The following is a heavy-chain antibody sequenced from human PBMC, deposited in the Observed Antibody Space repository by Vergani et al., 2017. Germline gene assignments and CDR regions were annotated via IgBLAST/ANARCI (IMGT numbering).Heavy chain of an antibody. J-gene: IGHJ4*02. D-gene: IGHD4-17*01. V-gene: IGHV3-7*01. CDR3: ARGDYVRF. CDR2: IKQDGSEI. CDR1: GFTFSSYW. Sequence: EVQLVESGGGLVQPGGSLRLSCAASGFTFSSYWMTWVRQAPGKGLEWVANIKQDGSEIYYVDSVKGRFTISRDNAKNSLYLQLNSLRVEDTAAYYCARGDYVRFWGQGTLVTVSS.